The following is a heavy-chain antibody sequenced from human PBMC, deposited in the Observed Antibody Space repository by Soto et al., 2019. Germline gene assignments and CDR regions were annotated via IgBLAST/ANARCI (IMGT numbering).Heavy chain of an antibody. J-gene: IGHJ6*02. CDR2: IYYSGST. Sequence: SETLSLTCTVSGGSISSSSYYWGWIRQPPGKGLEWIGSIYYSGSTYSNPSLKSRVTISVDTSKNQFSLKLSSVTAADTAVYYCARHGHIVVVPAAIVFPDYYYYYGMDFWGQGTTVTVSS. CDR1: GGSISSSSYY. D-gene: IGHD2-2*01. CDR3: ARHGHIVVVPAAIVFPDYYYYYGMDF. V-gene: IGHV4-39*01.